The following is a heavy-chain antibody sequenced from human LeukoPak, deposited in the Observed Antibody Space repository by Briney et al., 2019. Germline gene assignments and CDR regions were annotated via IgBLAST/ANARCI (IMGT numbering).Heavy chain of an antibody. Sequence: PGGSLRLSCAASGFIFSNYWMTWVRQAPGKGLEWVANIKEDGSEKYYLDSVGGRFTISRDNAKNSLYLQMNSPRAEDTAVYYCVKVSIAVAGSDYWGQGTLVTVSS. CDR2: IKEDGSEK. J-gene: IGHJ4*02. CDR3: VKVSIAVAGSDY. V-gene: IGHV3-7*01. CDR1: GFIFSNYW. D-gene: IGHD6-13*01.